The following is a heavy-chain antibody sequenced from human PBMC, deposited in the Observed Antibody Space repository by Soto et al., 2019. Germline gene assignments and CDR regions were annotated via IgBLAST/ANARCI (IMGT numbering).Heavy chain of an antibody. CDR1: GFTFSNYN. J-gene: IGHJ6*02. V-gene: IGHV3-48*02. Sequence: PGGSLRLSCAASGFTFSNYNMNWVRQAPGKGLEWVSYISSRSSTIYYADSVKGRFTISRDNAKNSLYLQMNSLRDEDTAVYYCARDCGKGYGMDVWGLGTTVTVSS. CDR3: ARDCGKGYGMDV. CDR2: ISSRSSTI.